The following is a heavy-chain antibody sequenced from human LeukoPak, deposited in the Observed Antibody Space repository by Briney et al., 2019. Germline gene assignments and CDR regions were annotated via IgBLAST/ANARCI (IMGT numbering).Heavy chain of an antibody. V-gene: IGHV3-48*03. CDR1: GFTFSSHE. CDR2: ISSSGNNI. J-gene: IGHJ4*02. CDR3: ASFTDY. Sequence: GGPLRLSCAASGFTFSSHEMNWVRQAPGKGLEWVSWISSSGNNIYYADSVKGRFTISRDNAKNSLYLQMNSLRVEDTAVYYCASFTDYWGQGTLVTVSS.